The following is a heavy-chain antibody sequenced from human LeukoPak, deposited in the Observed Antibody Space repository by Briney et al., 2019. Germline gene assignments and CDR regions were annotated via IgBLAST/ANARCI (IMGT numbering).Heavy chain of an antibody. CDR1: GYTFTGYY. V-gene: IGHV1-2*02. CDR3: ARESPGIAVAGTTLGWFDP. CDR2: INPNSGGT. J-gene: IGHJ5*02. Sequence: ASVTVSCTASGYTFTGYYMHWVRQAPGQGLEWMGWINPNSGGTNYAQKFQGRVTITRDTSISTAYMELSRLRSDDTAVYYCARESPGIAVAGTTLGWFDPWGQGTLVTVSS. D-gene: IGHD6-19*01.